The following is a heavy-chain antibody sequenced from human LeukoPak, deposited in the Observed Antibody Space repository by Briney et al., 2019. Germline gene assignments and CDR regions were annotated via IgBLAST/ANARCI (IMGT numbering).Heavy chain of an antibody. Sequence: GGSLRLSCAASGFTFSSYGMHWVRQAPGKGLEWVAFIRYDGSNKYYADSVKGRFTISRDNSKNTLYLQMNSLRAEDTAVYYCAKDHFPITMVRGVINWFDPWGQGTLVTVSS. D-gene: IGHD3-10*01. CDR1: GFTFSSYG. CDR3: AKDHFPITMVRGVINWFDP. CDR2: IRYDGSNK. J-gene: IGHJ5*02. V-gene: IGHV3-30*02.